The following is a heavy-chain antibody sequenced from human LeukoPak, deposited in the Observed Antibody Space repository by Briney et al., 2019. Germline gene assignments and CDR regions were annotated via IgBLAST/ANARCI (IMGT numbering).Heavy chain of an antibody. CDR3: ARETSSGYNWFDP. J-gene: IGHJ5*02. CDR1: GGSISSYY. CDR2: IYTSGNT. V-gene: IGHV4-4*07. D-gene: IGHD3-22*01. Sequence: SETLSPTCTVSGGSISSYYWSWIRQPAGKGLEWIGRIYTSGNTNYNPSLKSRVTISVDTSKNQFSLKLSSVTAADTAVYYCARETSSGYNWFDPWGQGTLVTVSS.